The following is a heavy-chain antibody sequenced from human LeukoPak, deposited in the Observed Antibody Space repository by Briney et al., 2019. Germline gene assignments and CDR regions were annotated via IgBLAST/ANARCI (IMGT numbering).Heavy chain of an antibody. Sequence: ASAKVSCKVSGYTLTELSMHWVRQAPGKGLEWMGGFDPEDGETIYAQKFQGRVTMTEDTSTDTAYMELSSLRSEDTAVYYCAAYYCGGDCYFLDAFDIWGQGTMVTVSS. CDR2: FDPEDGET. J-gene: IGHJ3*02. CDR3: AAYYCGGDCYFLDAFDI. V-gene: IGHV1-24*01. D-gene: IGHD2-21*01. CDR1: GYTLTELS.